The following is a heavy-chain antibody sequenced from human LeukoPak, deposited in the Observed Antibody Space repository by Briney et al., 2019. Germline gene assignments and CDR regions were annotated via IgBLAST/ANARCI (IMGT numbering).Heavy chain of an antibody. CDR2: ISNTGST. Sequence: ASETLSLTCTVSGGSISTYFWTWMRQPPGKRLEWIGYISNTGSTNSNPSLKSRVTISVDTSKNQFSLNLGSVTAADTAVYYCARADGSPWHFDYWGQGTLVTVSS. V-gene: IGHV4-59*12. D-gene: IGHD1-26*01. CDR3: ARADGSPWHFDY. CDR1: GGSISTYF. J-gene: IGHJ4*02.